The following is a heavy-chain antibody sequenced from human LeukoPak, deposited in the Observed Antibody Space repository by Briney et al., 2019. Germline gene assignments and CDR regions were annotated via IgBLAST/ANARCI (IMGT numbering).Heavy chain of an antibody. V-gene: IGHV4-61*02. J-gene: IGHJ6*03. D-gene: IGHD3-10*01. Sequence: SETLSLTCTVSGGSISSGSYYWSWIRQPAGKGLEWIGRTYTSGSTNYNPSLKSRVTISVDTSKNQFSLKLSSVTAADTAVYYCARARWFGGNTPNYYYYYMDVWGKGTTVTISS. CDR1: GGSISSGSYY. CDR3: ARARWFGGNTPNYYYYYMDV. CDR2: TYTSGST.